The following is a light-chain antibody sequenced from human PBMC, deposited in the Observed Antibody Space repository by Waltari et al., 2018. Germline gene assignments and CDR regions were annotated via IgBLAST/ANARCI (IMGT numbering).Light chain of an antibody. Sequence: DIQMTQSPSTLSASVGDSVTITCRASHTIIRWLALYQQKPGKAPYLLIYKASALQSGVPSRFSGSGSGSEFTLTISRLQPDDSAIYYCQQYNTYPRTFGQGTKVEIK. CDR1: HTIIRW. CDR2: KAS. V-gene: IGKV1-5*03. CDR3: QQYNTYPRT. J-gene: IGKJ1*01.